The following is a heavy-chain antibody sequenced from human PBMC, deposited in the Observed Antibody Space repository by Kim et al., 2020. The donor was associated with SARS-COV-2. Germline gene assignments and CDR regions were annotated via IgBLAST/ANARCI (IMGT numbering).Heavy chain of an antibody. V-gene: IGHV4-34*01. J-gene: IGHJ5*02. CDR2: INHSGST. Sequence: SETLSLTCAVYGGSFSGYYWSWIRQPPGKGLEWIGEINHSGSTNYNPSLKSRVTISVDTSKNQFSLKLSSVTAAVTAVYYCARAGGFRGSWYGGRRFDPWGQGTLVTVSS. CDR1: GGSFSGYY. CDR3: ARAGGFRGSWYGGRRFDP. D-gene: IGHD6-13*01.